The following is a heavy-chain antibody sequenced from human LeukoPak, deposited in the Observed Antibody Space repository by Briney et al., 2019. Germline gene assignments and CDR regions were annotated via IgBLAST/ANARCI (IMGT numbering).Heavy chain of an antibody. J-gene: IGHJ4*02. CDR2: ISGSGGST. CDR1: GFTFSSYA. Sequence: PGGSLRLSCAASGFTFSSYAMSWVRQAPGKGLEWVSAISGSGGSTYYADSVKGRFTISRDNSKNTLYLQMNSLRAEDTAVHYCAKDPGGFGVYYFDYWGQGTLVTVSS. D-gene: IGHD3-10*01. V-gene: IGHV3-23*01. CDR3: AKDPGGFGVYYFDY.